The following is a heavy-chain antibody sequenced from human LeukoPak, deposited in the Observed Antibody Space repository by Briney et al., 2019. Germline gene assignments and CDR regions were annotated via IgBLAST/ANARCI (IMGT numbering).Heavy chain of an antibody. CDR3: ARDQRGDQDY. CDR1: GFTFTSYG. Sequence: PGGSLRLSCAASGFTFTSYGMHWVRQAPGKGLEWVAFIRYDGSNKYYVDSVKGRFTISRDNSKNTLFLQMNSLRAEDTAVYYCARDQRGDQDYWGQGTLVTVSS. V-gene: IGHV3-30*02. D-gene: IGHD4-17*01. CDR2: IRYDGSNK. J-gene: IGHJ4*02.